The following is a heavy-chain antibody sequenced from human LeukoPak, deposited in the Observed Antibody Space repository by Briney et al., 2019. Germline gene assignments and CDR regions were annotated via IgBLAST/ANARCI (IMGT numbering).Heavy chain of an antibody. Sequence: GRSLRLSCAASGFTFDDYAMHWVRQAPGKGLEWVAVIWYDGSNKYYADSVKGRFTISRDNSKNTLYLQMNSLRAEDTAVYYCAREIQWLADLDYWGQGTLVTVSS. V-gene: IGHV3-33*08. CDR1: GFTFDDYA. CDR2: IWYDGSNK. CDR3: AREIQWLADLDY. D-gene: IGHD6-19*01. J-gene: IGHJ4*02.